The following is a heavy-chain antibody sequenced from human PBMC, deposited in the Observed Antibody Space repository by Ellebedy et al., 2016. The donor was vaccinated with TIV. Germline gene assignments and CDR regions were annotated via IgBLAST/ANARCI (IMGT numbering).Heavy chain of an antibody. CDR1: GYTFTSNA. CDR2: ISGDNGIR. Sequence: AASVKVSCKASGYTFTSNAISWVRQAPGQGLEWMGWISGDNGIRQYEQKFQHRVTMTTDTSTNTAYMELRSLRSDDTAVYYCAREEMYFYDSAGFYYGSHGMDVWGQGTTVIVSS. D-gene: IGHD3-22*01. V-gene: IGHV1-18*01. J-gene: IGHJ6*02. CDR3: AREEMYFYDSAGFYYGSHGMDV.